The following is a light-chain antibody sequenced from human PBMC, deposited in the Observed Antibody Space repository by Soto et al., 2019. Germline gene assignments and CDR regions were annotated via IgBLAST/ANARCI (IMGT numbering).Light chain of an antibody. CDR2: EVN. Sequence: QSVLTQPASVSGSPGQPITISCTGTSSDVGTYNYVSWYQQHPGKAPKLMIYEVNNRPSGVSNRFSGAKSGNTASLTISGLQAEDEADYYCSSYTTSSTLVFGGGTKLTVL. CDR3: SSYTTSSTLV. J-gene: IGLJ2*01. V-gene: IGLV2-14*01. CDR1: SSDVGTYNY.